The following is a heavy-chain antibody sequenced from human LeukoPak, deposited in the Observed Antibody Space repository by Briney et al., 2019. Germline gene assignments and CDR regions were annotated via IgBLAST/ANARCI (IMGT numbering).Heavy chain of an antibody. CDR3: AKKYNTGLDP. J-gene: IGHJ5*02. Sequence: GGSLRLSCAASGFTVSTNYMSWVRQAPGKGLEWVSVIYTSDSTYYADSVKGRFTISRDNSKNTLYLQMNSLRAEDTAVYYCAKKYNTGLDPWGQGTLVTVSS. D-gene: IGHD1-14*01. V-gene: IGHV3-53*01. CDR1: GFTVSTNY. CDR2: IYTSDST.